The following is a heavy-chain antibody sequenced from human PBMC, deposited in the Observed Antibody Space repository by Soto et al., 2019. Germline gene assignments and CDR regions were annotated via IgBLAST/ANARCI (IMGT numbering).Heavy chain of an antibody. CDR3: ARDRSPIVVVPAAMGY. CDR1: GFTFSSYS. V-gene: IGHV3-48*01. D-gene: IGHD2-2*01. J-gene: IGHJ4*02. Sequence: GGSLRLSCAASGFTFSSYSMNWVRQAPGKGLEWVSYISSSSSTIYYADSVKGRFTISRDNAKNSLYLQMNSLRAEDTAVYYCARDRSPIVVVPAAMGYWGQGTLVTVSS. CDR2: ISSSSSTI.